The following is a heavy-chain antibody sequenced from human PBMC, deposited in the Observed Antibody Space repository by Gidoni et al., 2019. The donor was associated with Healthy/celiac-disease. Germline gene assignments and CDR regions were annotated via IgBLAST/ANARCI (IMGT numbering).Heavy chain of an antibody. CDR2: IYYSGST. D-gene: IGHD6-13*01. V-gene: IGHV4-31*03. CDR1: GVSIGRGGYY. J-gene: IGHJ6*02. Sequence: QVQLQESGPGLVKPSQTLSLTCTVSGVSIGRGGYYWSWIRQHPGKGLEWIGYIYYSGSTYYNPSLKSRVTISVDTSKNQFSLKLSSVTAADTAVYYCARCIAAAGTVYNYYGMDVWGQGTTVTVSS. CDR3: ARCIAAAGTVYNYYGMDV.